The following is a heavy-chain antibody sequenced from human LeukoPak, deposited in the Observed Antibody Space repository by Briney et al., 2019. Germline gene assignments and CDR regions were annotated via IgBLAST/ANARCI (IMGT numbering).Heavy chain of an antibody. CDR2: IDYSGGSS. V-gene: IGHV3-23*01. CDR3: AREMGGYPFDY. D-gene: IGHD5-12*01. J-gene: IGHJ4*02. CDR1: GFTLSSYE. Sequence: GGSLRLSCTVSGFTLSSYEMSWIRQAPGKGLEWVSSIDYSGGSSYYADSVKGRFTISRDDSKNTLYLQLNSLRAEDTAVYYCAREMGGYPFDYWGQGTLVTVSS.